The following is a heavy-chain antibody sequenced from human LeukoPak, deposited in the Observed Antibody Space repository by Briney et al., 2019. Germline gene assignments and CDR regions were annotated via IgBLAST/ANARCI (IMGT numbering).Heavy chain of an antibody. CDR2: IKRKTDGGTT. Sequence: GGSLRLSCAASGFSFNDAWMSWVRQAPGKGLEWVGRIKRKTDGGTTDYAAPVKGRFSISRDDSKTSLYLQMNNLQAEDTAVYYCTTDTRRVVVPKWGQGTLVTVSS. D-gene: IGHD2-15*01. V-gene: IGHV3-15*01. CDR3: TTDTRRVVVPK. J-gene: IGHJ4*02. CDR1: GFSFNDAW.